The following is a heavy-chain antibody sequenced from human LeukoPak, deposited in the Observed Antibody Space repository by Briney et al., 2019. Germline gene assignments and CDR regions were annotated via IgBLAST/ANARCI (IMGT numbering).Heavy chain of an antibody. J-gene: IGHJ4*02. CDR3: AKVLRRSTDTFDY. Sequence: GGSLRLSCAASRFTFSSYAMSWVRQAPGKGLEWVSAISGSGGSTYYADSVNGRFTISRDNSKNTLYLQMNSLRAEDTAVYYCAKVLRRSTDTFDYWGQGTLVTVSS. CDR2: ISGSGGST. V-gene: IGHV3-23*01. D-gene: IGHD5/OR15-5a*01. CDR1: RFTFSSYA.